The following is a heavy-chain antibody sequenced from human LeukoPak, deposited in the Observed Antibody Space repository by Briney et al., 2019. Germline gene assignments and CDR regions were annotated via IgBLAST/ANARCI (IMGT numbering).Heavy chain of an antibody. D-gene: IGHD6-6*01. CDR3: DPHDSSSHF. CDR2: ISSDGSNK. CDR1: GFTFSIYA. Sequence: PGRSLRLSCAASGFTFSIYAMHWVRQAPGKGLEWVAFISSDGSNKYYADSVKGRSTISRDNSKNTLYLQMNSLRDEDTAVYYCDPHDSSSHFWGQGTLVTVSS. J-gene: IGHJ4*02. V-gene: IGHV3-30-3*01.